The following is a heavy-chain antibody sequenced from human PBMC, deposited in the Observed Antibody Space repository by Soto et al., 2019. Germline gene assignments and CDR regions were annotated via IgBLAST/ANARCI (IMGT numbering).Heavy chain of an antibody. CDR2: INPSGGST. CDR3: ARAPPREQLAPHFDY. D-gene: IGHD6-6*01. CDR1: GYTFTSYY. Sequence: QVQLVQSGAEVKKPGASVKVSCKASGYTFTSYYMHWVRQAPGQGLEWMGIINPSGGSTSYAQKFRGRVTMTRTTSTSTVYRELSSLSSEDTAVYYWARAPPREQLAPHFDYWGQGPLVPVSS. V-gene: IGHV1-46*01. J-gene: IGHJ4*02.